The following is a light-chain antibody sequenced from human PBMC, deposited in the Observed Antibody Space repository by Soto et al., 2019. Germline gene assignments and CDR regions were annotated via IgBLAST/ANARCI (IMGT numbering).Light chain of an antibody. V-gene: IGKV1-39*01. CDR2: AAS. J-gene: IGKJ2*01. Sequence: DIQMTQSPSSLSASVGDRVTITCRASQSISSYLNWYQQKPGKAPKLLIYAASSLQRGVPSRFSGSGSGTDFTLTISSLQPEDFATYYCQQSYSTPYTFGQGTKLEI. CDR3: QQSYSTPYT. CDR1: QSISSY.